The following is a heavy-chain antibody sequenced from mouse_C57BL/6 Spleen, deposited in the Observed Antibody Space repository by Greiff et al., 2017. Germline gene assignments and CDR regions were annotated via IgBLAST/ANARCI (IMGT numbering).Heavy chain of an antibody. CDR2: ISSGSSTI. CDR1: GFTFSDYG. V-gene: IGHV5-17*01. J-gene: IGHJ4*01. D-gene: IGHD2-9*01. CDR3: ARPYYGSYAMDY. Sequence: DVMLVESGGGLVKPGGSLKLSCAASGFTFSDYGMHWVRQAPEKGLEWVAYISSGSSTIYYADTVKGRFTISRDNANNTLFLQMTSLRSEDSAMYYCARPYYGSYAMDYWGQGTSVTVSS.